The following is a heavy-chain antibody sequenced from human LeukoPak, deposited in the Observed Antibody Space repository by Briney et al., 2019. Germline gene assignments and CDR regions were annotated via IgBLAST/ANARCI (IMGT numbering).Heavy chain of an antibody. V-gene: IGHV5-51*01. Sequence: GESLKISCEASGYSFTNFWVAWVRQMPGKGLEWMGIIYPGDSDTRYSPSFQGQVTISADKSISTAYLQGSSLQASDTAMYYCVRLSTTPGTYFDYWGQGTLVTVSS. CDR3: VRLSTTPGTYFDY. CDR1: GYSFTNFW. D-gene: IGHD1/OR15-1a*01. CDR2: IYPGDSDT. J-gene: IGHJ4*02.